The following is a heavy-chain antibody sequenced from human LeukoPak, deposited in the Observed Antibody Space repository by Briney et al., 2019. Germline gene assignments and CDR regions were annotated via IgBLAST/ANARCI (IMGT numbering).Heavy chain of an antibody. V-gene: IGHV4-59*08. CDR3: ARQYYYDGSGPFQH. J-gene: IGHJ1*01. Sequence: SETVSLTCTVSGGSISSYYWSWIRQPPGKGLEWIGYIYYSGSTYYYNPSLKSRVTMSVDTSKNQFSLKLSSVTAADTAVYYCARQYYYDGSGPFQHWGQGTLVNVSS. CDR1: GGSISSYY. CDR2: IYYSGSTY. D-gene: IGHD3-22*01.